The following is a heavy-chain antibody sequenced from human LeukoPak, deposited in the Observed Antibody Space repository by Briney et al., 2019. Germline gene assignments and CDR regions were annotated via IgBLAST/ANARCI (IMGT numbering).Heavy chain of an antibody. J-gene: IGHJ4*02. CDR2: IYSGGST. Sequence: GGSLRLSCAASGFTVSSNYMSWVRQAPGKGLEWVSIIYSGGSTYYADSVKGRFTISRDNSKNTLYLQMNSLRAEDTAVYYCARCTDISSGWYRRNYFDYWGQGTLVTVSS. V-gene: IGHV3-66*01. D-gene: IGHD6-19*01. CDR1: GFTVSSNY. CDR3: ARCTDISSGWYRRNYFDY.